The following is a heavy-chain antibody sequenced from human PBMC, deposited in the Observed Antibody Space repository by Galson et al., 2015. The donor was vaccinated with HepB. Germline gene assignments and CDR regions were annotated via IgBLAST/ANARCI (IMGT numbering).Heavy chain of an antibody. V-gene: IGHV4-34*01. D-gene: IGHD6-25*01. CDR2: INHSGST. Sequence: ETLSLTCAVYGGSFSGYYWSWIRQPPGKGLEWIGEINHSGSTNYNPSLKSRVTISVDTSKNQFSLKLSSVTAEDTAVYYCARGGREYSSGYWGQGTLVTVSS. J-gene: IGHJ4*02. CDR1: GGSFSGYY. CDR3: ARGGREYSSGY.